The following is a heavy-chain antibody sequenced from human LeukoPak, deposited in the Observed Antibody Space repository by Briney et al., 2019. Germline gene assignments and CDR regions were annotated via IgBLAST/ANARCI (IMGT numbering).Heavy chain of an antibody. Sequence: ASVKVSCKVSGYTLTELSMHWVRQAPGKGLEWMGGFDPEDGETIYAQKFQGRVTMTEDTSTDTAYMELSSLRSEDTAVYYCARDRRYSSGWYRIGPFDYWGQGTLVTVSS. CDR1: GYTLTELS. CDR2: FDPEDGET. D-gene: IGHD6-19*01. J-gene: IGHJ4*02. V-gene: IGHV1-24*01. CDR3: ARDRRYSSGWYRIGPFDY.